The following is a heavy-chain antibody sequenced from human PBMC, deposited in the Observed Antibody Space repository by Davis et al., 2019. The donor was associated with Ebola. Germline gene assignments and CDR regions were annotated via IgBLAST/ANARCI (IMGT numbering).Heavy chain of an antibody. D-gene: IGHD1-26*01. Sequence: PGGSLRLSCAASGFTFSGYWMHWVRQPPGKGLEWVSRINGDGSSTTYADSVKGQFTISRDNSKNTLYLEMDSLRTEDAAVYYCAKKAVGVGATAALDHWGQGTLVTVSS. CDR2: INGDGSST. CDR1: GFTFSGYW. CDR3: AKKAVGVGATAALDH. J-gene: IGHJ4*02. V-gene: IGHV3-74*01.